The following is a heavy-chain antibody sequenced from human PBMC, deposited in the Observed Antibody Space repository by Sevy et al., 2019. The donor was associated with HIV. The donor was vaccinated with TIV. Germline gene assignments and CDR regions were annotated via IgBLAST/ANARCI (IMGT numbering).Heavy chain of an antibody. CDR3: TRALATVVTPEYYFDY. CDR1: GFTFGDYA. J-gene: IGHJ4*02. V-gene: IGHV3-49*03. CDR2: IRRNSYEPYGGTT. Sequence: LRLSCTVSGFTFGDYAMSWFRQAPGKGLEWVAFIRRNSYEPYGGTTEYAASVKGRFTISRDDSKSIAYLQMNSLKTEDTAVYYCTRALATVVTPEYYFDYWGQGTLVTVSS. D-gene: IGHD4-17*01.